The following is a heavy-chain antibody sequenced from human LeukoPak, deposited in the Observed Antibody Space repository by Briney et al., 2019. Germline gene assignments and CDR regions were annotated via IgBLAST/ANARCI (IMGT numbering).Heavy chain of an antibody. Sequence: GGSLRLSCAASGFTFSSYAMHWVRQAPGKGLEWVAAISYDGSNKYYADSVKGRFTISRDNSKNTLYLQMNSLRAEDTAVYYCASSGWFGELFRFDPWGQGTLVTVSS. CDR2: ISYDGSNK. CDR1: GFTFSSYA. CDR3: ASSGWFGELFRFDP. D-gene: IGHD3-10*01. J-gene: IGHJ5*02. V-gene: IGHV3-30-3*01.